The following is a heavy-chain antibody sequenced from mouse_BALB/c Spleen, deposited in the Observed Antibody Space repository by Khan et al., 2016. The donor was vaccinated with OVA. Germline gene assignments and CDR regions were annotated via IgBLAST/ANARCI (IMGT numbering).Heavy chain of an antibody. CDR1: GFTFSSYG. CDR3: ARSLYEGYYYYYTVDL. Sequence: EVELVESGGGLVQPGGSLKLSCAASGFTFSSYGMSWVRQTPDKRLDLVATINSNGGSNYYRDSVKGRFTISRDNATNTLYLQMSSLKSEDAAMYHCARSLYEGYYYYYTVDLWGQGASVSDSS. V-gene: IGHV5-6-3*01. CDR2: INSNGGSN. D-gene: IGHD2-3*01. J-gene: IGHJ4*01.